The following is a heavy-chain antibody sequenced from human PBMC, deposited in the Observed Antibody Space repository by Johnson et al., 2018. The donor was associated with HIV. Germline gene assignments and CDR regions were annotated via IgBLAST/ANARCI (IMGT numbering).Heavy chain of an antibody. V-gene: IGHV3-NL1*01. D-gene: IGHD3-22*01. Sequence: VQLVESGGGVVQPGGSLRLSCAASGFTFRDYAMHWVRQAPGQGLEWVSVIYSGGSTYYAASVHGRFTISRDDSKNTLYLQMNSLKTEDTAVYYCTSERGRYYDSSNDAFDIWGQGTMVTVSS. J-gene: IGHJ3*02. CDR1: GFTFRDYA. CDR2: IYSGGST. CDR3: TSERGRYYDSSNDAFDI.